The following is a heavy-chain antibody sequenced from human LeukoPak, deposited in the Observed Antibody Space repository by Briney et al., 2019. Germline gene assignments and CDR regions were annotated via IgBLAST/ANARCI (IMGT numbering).Heavy chain of an antibody. CDR3: GVYCSSTSCYGFDY. J-gene: IGHJ4*02. V-gene: IGHV1-69*13. CDR2: IIPIFGTA. D-gene: IGHD2-2*01. CDR1: GYTFTSYD. Sequence: SVKVSCKASGYTFTSYDINWVRQATGQGLEWMGGIIPIFGTANYAQKFQGRVTITADESTSTAYMELSSLRSEDTAVYYCGVYCSSTSCYGFDYWGQGTLVTVSS.